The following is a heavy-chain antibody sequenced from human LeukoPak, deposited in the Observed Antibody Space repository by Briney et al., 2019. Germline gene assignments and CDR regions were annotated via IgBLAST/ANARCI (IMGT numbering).Heavy chain of an antibody. CDR1: GFTFSNYA. D-gene: IGHD3-22*01. J-gene: IGHJ4*02. CDR2: IYSGGST. Sequence: GGSLRLSCAASGFTFSNYAMSWVRQAPGKGLEWVSLIYSGGSTYYADSVKGRFTISRDNSKNTLYLQMNSLRAEDTAVYYCARGFPHHYDSRGIKFDFWGQGILVSVSS. V-gene: IGHV3-53*01. CDR3: ARGFPHHYDSRGIKFDF.